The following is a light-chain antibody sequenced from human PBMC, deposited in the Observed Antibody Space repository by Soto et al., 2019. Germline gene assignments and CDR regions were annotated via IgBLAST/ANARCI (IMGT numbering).Light chain of an antibody. CDR1: SSNLGNNY. J-gene: IGLJ1*01. CDR2: ENN. V-gene: IGLV1-51*02. Sequence: QSVLTQPPSVSAAPGQKVTISCSGSSSNLGNNYVSWFQQLPGTAPKLLIYENNKRPSGIPGRFSGSKSGTSATLGITGLQTGDEADYYCGTWDSSLSTYVFGSGTKVTVL. CDR3: GTWDSSLSTYV.